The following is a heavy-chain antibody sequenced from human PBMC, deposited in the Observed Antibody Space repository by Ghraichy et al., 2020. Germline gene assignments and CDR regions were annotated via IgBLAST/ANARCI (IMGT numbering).Heavy chain of an antibody. V-gene: IGHV3-74*01. Sequence: SCAASGFIFSNYLMYWVRQAPGKGLVWVSRVNIDGTTTTYADSVKGRFTISRDNAKNTLYLQMSSLRAEDTAVYYCARDLSHSYGFYYYHGMDVWGQGTTVTVSS. CDR1: GFIFSNYL. CDR2: VNIDGTTT. CDR3: ARDLSHSYGFYYYHGMDV. D-gene: IGHD5-18*01. J-gene: IGHJ6*02.